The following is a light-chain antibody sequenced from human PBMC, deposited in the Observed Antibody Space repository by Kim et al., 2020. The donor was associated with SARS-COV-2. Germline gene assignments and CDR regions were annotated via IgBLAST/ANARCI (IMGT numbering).Light chain of an antibody. V-gene: IGLV2-14*03. CDR2: DVN. J-gene: IGLJ2*01. CDR3: AADTGSNTLL. CDR1: SSDVGSYNY. Sequence: GQSASTSFTGRSSDVGSYNYVSWYQQLPGTAPHLLIYDVNRRPSGISSRFAGSKSGNTASLSSSGLQTDDEAEYYCAADTGSNTLLFGGGTKLTVL.